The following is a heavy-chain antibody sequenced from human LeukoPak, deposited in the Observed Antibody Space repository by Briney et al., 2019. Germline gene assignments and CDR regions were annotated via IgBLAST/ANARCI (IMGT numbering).Heavy chain of an antibody. CDR1: GFTPTNYA. D-gene: IGHD3-10*01. Sequence: TLRLSCAASGFTPTNYAIDWVRQAPGKGLGWVAVISYDGSNKYYADSVKGRFTISRDNSKNTLSLQMNPLTTEDRAVYYCARDRALYSSSGSFYSDWGQGTLVTVSS. J-gene: IGHJ4*02. V-gene: IGHV3-30-3*01. CDR3: ARDRALYSSSGSFYSD. CDR2: ISYDGSNK.